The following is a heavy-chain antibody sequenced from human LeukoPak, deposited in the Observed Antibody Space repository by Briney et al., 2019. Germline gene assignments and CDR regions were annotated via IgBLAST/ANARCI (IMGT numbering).Heavy chain of an antibody. V-gene: IGHV4-4*07. CDR2: IYTSGST. J-gene: IGHJ4*02. CDR3: AGDSGFWSGYSLHFDY. Sequence: PSETLSLTCTVSGGSISSYYWSWIRQPAGKGLEWIGRIYTSGSTNYNPSLKSRVTMSVDTSKNQFSLKLSSVTAADTAVYYCAGDSGFWSGYSLHFDYWGQGTLVTVSS. D-gene: IGHD3-3*01. CDR1: GGSISSYY.